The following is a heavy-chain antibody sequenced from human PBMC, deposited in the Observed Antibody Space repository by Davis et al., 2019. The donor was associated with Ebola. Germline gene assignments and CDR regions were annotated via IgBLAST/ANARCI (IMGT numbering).Heavy chain of an antibody. V-gene: IGHV3-23*01. CDR3: AKWADCSSTSCLDYYGMDV. D-gene: IGHD2-2*01. J-gene: IGHJ6*02. Sequence: GSLRLSCAASGFTFSSYAMSWVRQAPGKGLEWVSAISGSGGSTYYADSVKGRFIISRDNSKNTLYLQMNSLRAEDTAVYYCAKWADCSSTSCLDYYGMDVWGQGTTVTVSS. CDR2: ISGSGGST. CDR1: GFTFSSYA.